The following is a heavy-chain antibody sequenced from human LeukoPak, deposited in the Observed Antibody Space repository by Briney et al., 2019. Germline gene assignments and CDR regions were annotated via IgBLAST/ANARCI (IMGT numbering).Heavy chain of an antibody. CDR3: ARAVAVASYYYYMDV. CDR2: IYYSGST. Sequence: SETLSLTCTVSGGSISSSSYYWGWIRQPPGKGLEWIGSIYYSGSTNYNPSLKSRVTISVDTSKNQFSLKLSSVTAADTAVYYCARAVAVASYYYYMDVWGKGTTVTVSS. V-gene: IGHV4-39*07. D-gene: IGHD6-19*01. J-gene: IGHJ6*03. CDR1: GGSISSSSYY.